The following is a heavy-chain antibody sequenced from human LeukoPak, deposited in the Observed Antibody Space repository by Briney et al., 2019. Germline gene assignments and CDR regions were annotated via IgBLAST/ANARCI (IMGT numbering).Heavy chain of an antibody. CDR1: RFTFSTYS. CDR3: ARGSVRGEFDP. J-gene: IGHJ5*02. D-gene: IGHD3-10*01. Sequence: GGSLRLSCTASRFTFSTYSMNWVRQAPGKGLEWVSCITSNSGDLYYADSVKGRFTISRDNAKNSLYLQMNSLRAEDTAVYYCARGSVRGEFDPWGQGTLVTVSS. CDR2: ITSNSGDL. V-gene: IGHV3-21*01.